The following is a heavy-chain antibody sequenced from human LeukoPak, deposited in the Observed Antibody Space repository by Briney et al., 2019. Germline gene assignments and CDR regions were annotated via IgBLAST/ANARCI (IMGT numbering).Heavy chain of an antibody. Sequence: PGGSLRLSCAASGFTFSDYYMSWIRQAPGKGLEWVSAISGSGGSTYYADSVKGRFTISRDNSKNTLYLQMNSLRAEDTAVYYCAKDHHLKMRGRVDYWGQGTLVTVSS. V-gene: IGHV3-23*01. CDR1: GFTFSDYY. CDR3: AKDHHLKMRGRVDY. J-gene: IGHJ4*02. CDR2: ISGSGGST. D-gene: IGHD3-3*02.